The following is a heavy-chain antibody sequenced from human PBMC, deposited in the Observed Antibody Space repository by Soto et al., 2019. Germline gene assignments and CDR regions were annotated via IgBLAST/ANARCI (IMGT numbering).Heavy chain of an antibody. D-gene: IGHD2-2*02. J-gene: IGHJ6*03. V-gene: IGHV4-59*08. CDR2: IYYSGST. Sequence: PSETLSLTCTVSGGSISSYDWSWIRQPPGKGLEWIGYIYYSGSTNYNPSLKSRVTISVDTSKDQFSLKLSSVTAADTAVYYCARGGGDIVVVPAAIYASAYYYMGVWGKGTTVTVSS. CDR3: ARGGGDIVVVPAAIYASAYYYMGV. CDR1: GGSISSYD.